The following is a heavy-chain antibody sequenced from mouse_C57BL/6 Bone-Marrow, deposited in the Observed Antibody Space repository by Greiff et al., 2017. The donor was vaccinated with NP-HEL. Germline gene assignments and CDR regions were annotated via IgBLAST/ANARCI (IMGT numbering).Heavy chain of an antibody. CDR2: IDPENGDT. CDR3: TTAGGAWFAY. Sequence: EVQGVESGAELVRPGASVKLSCTASGFNIKDDYMHWVKQRPEQGLEWIGWIDPENGDTEYASKFQGKATITADTSSNTAYLQLSSLTSEDTAVDYYTTAGGAWFAYWGQGTLVTVSA. J-gene: IGHJ3*01. CDR1: GFNIKDDY. V-gene: IGHV14-4*01.